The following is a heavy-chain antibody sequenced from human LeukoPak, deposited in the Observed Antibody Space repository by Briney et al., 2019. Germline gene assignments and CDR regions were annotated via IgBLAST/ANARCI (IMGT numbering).Heavy chain of an antibody. CDR1: GGSISSSSYY. Sequence: SETLSLTCTVSGGSISSSSYYWGWIRQPPGKGLEWIGSIYYSGSTYYTPSLKSRVTISVDTSKNQFSLKLSSVTAADTAVYYCARTEVVPAASDYWGQGTLVTVSS. D-gene: IGHD2-2*01. V-gene: IGHV4-39*01. J-gene: IGHJ4*02. CDR2: IYYSGST. CDR3: ARTEVVPAASDY.